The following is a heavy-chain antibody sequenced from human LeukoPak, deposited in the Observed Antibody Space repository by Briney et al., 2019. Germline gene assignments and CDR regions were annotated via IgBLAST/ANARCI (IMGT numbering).Heavy chain of an antibody. Sequence: GESLKISCKGSGYSFTSYWIGWVRQMPGKGLEWMGIIYPGDSDTRYSPSFQGQVTISADKSISTAYLQWSSLKASDTAMYYCARNGPVGYCSGGSCYHYYYYGMDVWGRGTTVTVSS. V-gene: IGHV5-51*01. CDR3: ARNGPVGYCSGGSCYHYYYYGMDV. D-gene: IGHD2-15*01. CDR2: IYPGDSDT. J-gene: IGHJ6*02. CDR1: GYSFTSYW.